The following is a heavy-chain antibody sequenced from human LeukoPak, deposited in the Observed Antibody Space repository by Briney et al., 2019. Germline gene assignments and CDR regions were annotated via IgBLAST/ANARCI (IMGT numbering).Heavy chain of an antibody. Sequence: ASVKVSCKASGYTFTSYGISWVRQAPGQGLEWMGGIIPTFGIANYAQKFQGRVTITADESTSTAYMELSSLRSEDTAVYYCASLIPGGMGGNSEAYWYFDLWGRGTLVTVSS. CDR2: IIPTFGIA. CDR3: ASLIPGGMGGNSEAYWYFDL. V-gene: IGHV1-69*13. CDR1: GYTFTSYG. D-gene: IGHD4-23*01. J-gene: IGHJ2*01.